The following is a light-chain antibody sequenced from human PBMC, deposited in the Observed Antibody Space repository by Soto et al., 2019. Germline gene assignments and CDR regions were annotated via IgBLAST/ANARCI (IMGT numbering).Light chain of an antibody. CDR3: SSYTSSSTYV. J-gene: IGLJ1*01. CDR2: DVS. CDR1: SSHVGGYNY. Sequence: VLTQPASVTRSARQSIALTNTETSSHVGGYNYVSWYQQHPGKAPILMVYDVSNRPSWVSNRFSGSKSGNTASLTISGLQAEDEADYYCSSYTSSSTYVFGTGTKVTVL. V-gene: IGLV2-14*01.